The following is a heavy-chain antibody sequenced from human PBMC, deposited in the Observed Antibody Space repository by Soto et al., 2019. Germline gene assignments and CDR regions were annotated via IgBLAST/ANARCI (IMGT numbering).Heavy chain of an antibody. CDR1: SGSISSSNW. CDR3: AALVDIVATSRARHHLHYYYYMDV. Sequence: SETLSLTCAVSSGSISSSNWWSWVRQPPGKGLEWIGEIYHSGSTNYNPSLKSRVTISVDKSKNQFSLKLSSVTAADTAVYYCAALVDIVATSRARHHLHYYYYMDVWGKGTTVTVSS. CDR2: IYHSGST. D-gene: IGHD5-12*01. V-gene: IGHV4-4*02. J-gene: IGHJ6*03.